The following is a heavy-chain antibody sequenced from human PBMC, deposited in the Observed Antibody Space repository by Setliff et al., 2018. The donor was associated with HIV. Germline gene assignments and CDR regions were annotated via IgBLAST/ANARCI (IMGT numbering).Heavy chain of an antibody. J-gene: IGHJ3*02. CDR2: IYPGDSDT. Sequence: GESLKISCKGSGYSFTNYWIAWVRQMPGRDLEWMGIIYPGDSDTRYSPSFQGQVTISADKSISTAYLQWNSLKASDTAMYYCARQGDYHILTGYYSGPHDAFDIWGQGTMVTVSS. D-gene: IGHD3-9*01. V-gene: IGHV5-51*01. CDR3: ARQGDYHILTGYYSGPHDAFDI. CDR1: GYSFTNYW.